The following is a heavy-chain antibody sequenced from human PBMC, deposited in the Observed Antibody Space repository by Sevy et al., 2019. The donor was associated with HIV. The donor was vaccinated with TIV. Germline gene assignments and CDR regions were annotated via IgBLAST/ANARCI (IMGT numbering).Heavy chain of an antibody. CDR3: AREGSSWAGWFDP. J-gene: IGHJ5*02. CDR2: IYTSGST. D-gene: IGHD6-13*01. V-gene: IGHV4-61*02. CDR1: GGSISSGGYY. Sequence: SETLSLTCTVSGGSISSGGYYWSWIRQPAGKGLEWIGRIYTSGSTNYNPSLKSRVTISVDTSKNQFSLKLSSVTAAYTAVYYCAREGSSWAGWFDPWGQGTLVTVSS.